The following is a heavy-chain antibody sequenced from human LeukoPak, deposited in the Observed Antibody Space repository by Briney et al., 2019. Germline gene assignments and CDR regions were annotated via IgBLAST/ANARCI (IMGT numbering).Heavy chain of an antibody. D-gene: IGHD6-6*01. J-gene: IGHJ4*02. CDR2: INPNSGFT. CDR1: GYIFTGYY. CDR3: TRPAFSSSSQVSDY. Sequence: ASVKVSCKASGYIFTGYYMHWVRQAPGQGLEWMGWINPNSGFTSYAQMFQGRVTMTRDTSITTAYMELSRLRSDDTAVYYCTRPAFSSSSQVSDYWGQGTLVTVSS. V-gene: IGHV1-2*02.